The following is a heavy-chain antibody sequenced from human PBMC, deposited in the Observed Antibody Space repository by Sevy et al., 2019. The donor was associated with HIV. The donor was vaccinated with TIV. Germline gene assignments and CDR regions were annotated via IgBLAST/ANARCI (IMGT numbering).Heavy chain of an antibody. J-gene: IGHJ6*02. V-gene: IGHV1-18*01. CDR1: GYTFTSYG. Sequence: ASVKVSCKASGYTFTSYGISWVRQAPGQGLEWMGWISAYNGNTNYAQKLQGRVTMTTDTSTSTAYMELRSLRSDDTAVYYCARDTPIEYSSSSLLYYCYGMDVWGQGTTVTVSS. D-gene: IGHD6-6*01. CDR2: ISAYNGNT. CDR3: ARDTPIEYSSSSLLYYCYGMDV.